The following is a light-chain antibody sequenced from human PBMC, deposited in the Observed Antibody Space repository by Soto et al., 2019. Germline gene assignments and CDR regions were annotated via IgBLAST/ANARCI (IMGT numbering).Light chain of an antibody. Sequence: EDGLTQLPGTLSLSPGERATLSCRASQSVDSNYLAWYQQRPGQPPNLLIFGASHRAPDIPDRFSGSGSGTDFTLTISRLEPEDFAVYYCQQYGSSIQTFGQGTKVDI. J-gene: IGKJ1*01. CDR2: GAS. CDR1: QSVDSNY. V-gene: IGKV3-20*01. CDR3: QQYGSSIQT.